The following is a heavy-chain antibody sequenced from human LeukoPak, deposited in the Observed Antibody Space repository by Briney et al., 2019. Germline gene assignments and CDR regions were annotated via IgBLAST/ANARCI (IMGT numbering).Heavy chain of an antibody. J-gene: IGHJ4*02. Sequence: PGGSLRLSCAASGFTFSSYVMTWIRQAPGKGLEGVSAISGSGGSTYYTDSVKGRFTISRDNSKNTLYLQMNSLSAEDTDIYYCAKDPPDSWGQGTLVTVSS. CDR3: AKDPPDS. CDR2: ISGSGGST. V-gene: IGHV3-23*01. CDR1: GFTFSSYV.